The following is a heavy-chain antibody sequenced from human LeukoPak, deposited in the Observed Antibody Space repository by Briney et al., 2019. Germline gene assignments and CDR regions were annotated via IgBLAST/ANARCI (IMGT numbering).Heavy chain of an antibody. CDR3: AKDLEGYGSGSFDY. Sequence: PGGSLRLSRAASGFTFSSYAMSWVRQAPGKGLEWVSAISGSGGSTYYADSVKGRFTIPRDNSKNTLYLQMNSLRAEDTAVYYCAKDLEGYGSGSFDYWGQGTLVTVSS. CDR2: ISGSGGST. CDR1: GFTFSSYA. J-gene: IGHJ4*02. V-gene: IGHV3-23*01. D-gene: IGHD3-10*01.